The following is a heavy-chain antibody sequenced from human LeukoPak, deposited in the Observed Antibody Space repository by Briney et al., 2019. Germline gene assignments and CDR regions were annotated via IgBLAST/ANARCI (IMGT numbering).Heavy chain of an antibody. V-gene: IGHV1-2*02. CDR1: GYTFTGYY. CDR2: INPNSGGT. D-gene: IGHD2-15*01. CDR3: ARRASGKAFDY. Sequence: ASVKVSCKASGYTFTGYYMHWVRQAPGQGLEWMGWINPNSGGTNYAQKFQCRVTMTRDTSISTDYMELSRLRSDDTAVYYCARRASGKAFDYWGQGTLVTVSS. J-gene: IGHJ4*02.